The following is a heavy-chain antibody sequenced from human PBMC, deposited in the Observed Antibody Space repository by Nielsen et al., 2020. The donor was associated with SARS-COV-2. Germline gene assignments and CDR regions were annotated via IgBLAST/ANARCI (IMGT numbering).Heavy chain of an antibody. V-gene: IGHV1-3*01. Sequence: ASVKVSCKASGNTFTTNVMHWVRQAPGQRLEWVGWIHAGNGNTQYSRKFQDRVTITRDTSASTVYMELSSLRSEDSAVYYCASPPGPWGQGTLVTVSS. CDR3: ASPPGP. CDR1: GNTFTTNV. J-gene: IGHJ4*02. CDR2: IHAGNGNT.